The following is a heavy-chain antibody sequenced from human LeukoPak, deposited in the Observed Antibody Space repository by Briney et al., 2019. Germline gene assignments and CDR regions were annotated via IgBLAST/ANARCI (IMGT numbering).Heavy chain of an antibody. V-gene: IGHV4-38-2*02. CDR2: IYHSGST. Sequence: SETLSLTCTVSGYSISSGYYWGWIRQPPGKGLEWIGSIYHSGSTYYNPSLESRVTISVDTSKNQYSLKLNSVTPDDTAVYYCARGVFSHWFDPWGQGTLVTVSS. CDR3: ARGVFSHWFDP. CDR1: GYSISSGYY. J-gene: IGHJ5*02.